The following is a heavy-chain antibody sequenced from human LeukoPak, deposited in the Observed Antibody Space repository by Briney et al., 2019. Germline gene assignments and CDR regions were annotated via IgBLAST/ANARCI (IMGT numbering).Heavy chain of an antibody. V-gene: IGHV3-30*04. CDR1: GFTFSSYA. D-gene: IGHD6-19*01. CDR2: IPYDGSNK. Sequence: QPGRSLRLSCAASGFTFSSYAMHWVRQAPGKGLEWVAVIPYDGSNKYYADSVKGRFTISRDNSKNTLYLQMNSLRAGDSAVYYCARDSLGIAVAGTLDYWGQGTLVTVSS. CDR3: ARDSLGIAVAGTLDY. J-gene: IGHJ4*02.